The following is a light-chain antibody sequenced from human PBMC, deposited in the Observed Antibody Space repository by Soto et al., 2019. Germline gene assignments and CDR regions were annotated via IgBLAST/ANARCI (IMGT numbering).Light chain of an antibody. CDR3: QQYSTWT. CDR2: KAS. V-gene: IGKV1-5*03. Sequence: DIQRTQSPSTLSASVGDRVTITCRASQSISSWLAWYQQKPGKAPKLLIYKASSLESGVPSRFSGSGSGTEFTLTISSLQPDDFATYYCQQYSTWTFGQGTKVDIK. CDR1: QSISSW. J-gene: IGKJ1*01.